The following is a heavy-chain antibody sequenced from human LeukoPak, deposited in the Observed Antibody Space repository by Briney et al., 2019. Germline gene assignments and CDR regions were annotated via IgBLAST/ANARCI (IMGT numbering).Heavy chain of an antibody. D-gene: IGHD3-22*01. Sequence: PGGSLRLSCAASGFTFSSYWMSWVRQAPGKGLEWVANMKQDGSEKYYVDSVKGRFTISRDNAKNSLYLQMNSLRAEDTAVYYCARVYDSSALDYWGQGTLVTVSS. CDR2: MKQDGSEK. J-gene: IGHJ4*02. CDR1: GFTFSSYW. V-gene: IGHV3-7*03. CDR3: ARVYDSSALDY.